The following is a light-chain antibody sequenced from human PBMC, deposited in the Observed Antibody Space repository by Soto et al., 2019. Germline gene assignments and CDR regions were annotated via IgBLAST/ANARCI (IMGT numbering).Light chain of an antibody. J-gene: IGKJ2*01. V-gene: IGKV1-5*01. CDR3: QEYTSAT. CDR1: QSISDW. Sequence: DIQMTQSPSTLSASVGDRVTITRRAGQSISDWLAWYQQIPGKAPKLLIFDASTLQSGVPSRFSGSGSGTEFTLTISSLQPDDFGTYYCQEYTSATFGRGTRLEIK. CDR2: DAS.